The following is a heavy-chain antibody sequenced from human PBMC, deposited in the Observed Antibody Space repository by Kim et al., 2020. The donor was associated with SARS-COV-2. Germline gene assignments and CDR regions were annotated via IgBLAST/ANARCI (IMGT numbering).Heavy chain of an antibody. J-gene: IGHJ4*02. D-gene: IGHD2-2*02. CDR3: ARVQEDCSSTSCYRLFDY. CDR1: GFTFSSYA. V-gene: IGHV3-30*04. CDR2: MSYDGSNK. Sequence: GGSLRLSCAASGFTFSSYAMHWVRQAPGKGLEWVAVMSYDGSNKYYADSVKGRFTISRDNSKNTLYLQMNSLRAEDTAVYYCARVQEDCSSTSCYRLFDYWGQRALVTVSS.